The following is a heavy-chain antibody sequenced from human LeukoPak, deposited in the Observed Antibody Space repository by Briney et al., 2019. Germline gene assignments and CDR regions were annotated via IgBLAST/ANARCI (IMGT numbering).Heavy chain of an antibody. D-gene: IGHD3-10*01. V-gene: IGHV4-34*01. J-gene: IGHJ4*02. CDR2: INHSGST. Sequence: SETLSLTCAVYGGSFSGYYWSWIRQPPGKGLEWIGEINHSGSTNYNPSLKSRVTISVDTSENQFSLKLSSVTAADTAVYYCARGLSPRINMVRGVRPPFRGVFDYWGQGTLVTVSS. CDR3: ARGLSPRINMVRGVRPPFRGVFDY. CDR1: GGSFSGYY.